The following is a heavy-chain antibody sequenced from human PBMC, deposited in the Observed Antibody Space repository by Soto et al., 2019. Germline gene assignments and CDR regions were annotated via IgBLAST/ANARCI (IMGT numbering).Heavy chain of an antibody. CDR3: ARLGIIIPAFDI. CDR2: INPSGGST. D-gene: IGHD3-10*01. Sequence: GASVKVSCKASGYTFTSYYMHWVRQAPGQGLEWTGIINPSGGSTSYAQKFQGRVTMTRDTSTSTVYMELSSLRSEDTAVYYCARLGIIIPAFDIWGQGTMVTVSS. CDR1: GYTFTSYY. J-gene: IGHJ3*02. V-gene: IGHV1-46*03.